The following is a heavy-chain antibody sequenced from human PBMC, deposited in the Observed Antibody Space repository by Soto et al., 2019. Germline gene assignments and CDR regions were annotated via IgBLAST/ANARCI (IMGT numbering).Heavy chain of an antibody. D-gene: IGHD3-22*01. V-gene: IGHV4-59*12. CDR3: ASSNYDSPIPLYY. Sequence: PSETLSLTCTVSGASISSYYWNWIRQPPGKGLEWIGYMQDSGSTSYNPSLKSRVTISVDTSRNQLSLKLTSVTAADTAVYYCASSNYDSPIPLYYWGQGTLVTVSS. CDR1: GASISSYY. J-gene: IGHJ4*02. CDR2: MQDSGST.